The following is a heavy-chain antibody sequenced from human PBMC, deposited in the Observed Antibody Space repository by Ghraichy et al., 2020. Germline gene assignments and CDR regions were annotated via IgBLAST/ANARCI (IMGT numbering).Heavy chain of an antibody. CDR1: GFTFSSYW. V-gene: IGHV3-74*01. CDR2: INSDGSST. Sequence: GSLNISCAASGFTFSSYWMHWVRQAPGKGLVWVSRINSDGSSTSYADSVKGRFTISRENAKKTLYLQMNSLRAEDTAVYYCAREIAVAGKASWFDYWDQGTLVTVSS. D-gene: IGHD6-19*01. CDR3: AREIAVAGKASWFDY. J-gene: IGHJ4*02.